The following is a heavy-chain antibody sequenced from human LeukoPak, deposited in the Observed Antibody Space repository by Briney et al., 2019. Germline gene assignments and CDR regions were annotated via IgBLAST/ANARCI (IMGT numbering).Heavy chain of an antibody. V-gene: IGHV3-48*01. J-gene: IGHJ6*04. CDR3: ARGQVVGATFGMDV. D-gene: IGHD1-26*01. CDR1: GFTFSRYS. CDR2: ISSSSSTI. Sequence: PGGSLRLSCAASGFTFSRYSMNWVRQAPGKGLEWVSYISSSSSTIYYADSVKGRFTISRDNAKNSLYLQMNSLRAEDTAVYYCARGQVVGATFGMDVWGKGTTVTVSS.